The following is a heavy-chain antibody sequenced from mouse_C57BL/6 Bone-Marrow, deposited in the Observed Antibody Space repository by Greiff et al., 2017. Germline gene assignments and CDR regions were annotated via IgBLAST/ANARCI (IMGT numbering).Heavy chain of an antibody. J-gene: IGHJ2*01. Sequence: EVQVVESGGGLVKPGGSLKLSCAASGFTFSDYGMHWVRQAPDKGLEWVAYISSGSSTIYYTDTVKGRFTISRDNAKNTLFLQMTSRRSEDTAMYYCARHPYYGSSYGYFDYGGQGTTLTVSS. V-gene: IGHV5-17*01. CDR2: ISSGSSTI. CDR1: GFTFSDYG. D-gene: IGHD1-1*01. CDR3: ARHPYYGSSYGYFDY.